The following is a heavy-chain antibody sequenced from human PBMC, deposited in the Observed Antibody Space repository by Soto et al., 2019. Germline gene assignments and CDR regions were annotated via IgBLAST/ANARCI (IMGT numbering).Heavy chain of an antibody. CDR3: ARDITAGTEGNWFDP. D-gene: IGHD1-20*01. J-gene: IGHJ5*02. CDR2: IWYDGSNK. CDR1: GFTFSSYG. Sequence: QVQLVESGGGVVQPGRSLRLSCAASGFTFSSYGMHWVRQAPGKGLEWVAVIWYDGSNKYYADSVKGRFTISRDNSKNTLYLQMHSLRAEDTAVYYCARDITAGTEGNWFDPWGQGTLVTVSS. V-gene: IGHV3-33*01.